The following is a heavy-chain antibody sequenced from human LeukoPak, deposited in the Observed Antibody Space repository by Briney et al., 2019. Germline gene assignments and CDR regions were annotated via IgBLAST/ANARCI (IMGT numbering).Heavy chain of an antibody. CDR2: IDYSGST. CDR3: ARRSSSTWYFDY. J-gene: IGHJ4*02. Sequence: KPSETLSLTCTVSGXSISSSSFYWGWIRQPPGKGLECIRSIDYSGSTYYTPSLKSRLTISVDTSKNQFSLRLSSVTAADMAVYYCARRSSSTWYFDYWGQGTLVTVSS. D-gene: IGHD6-6*01. CDR1: GXSISSSSFY. V-gene: IGHV4-39*01.